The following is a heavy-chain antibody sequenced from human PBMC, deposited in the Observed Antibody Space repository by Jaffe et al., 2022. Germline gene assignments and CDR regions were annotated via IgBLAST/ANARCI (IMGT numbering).Heavy chain of an antibody. Sequence: QVQLVQSGAEVKKPGASVKVSCKASGYTFTDYYMHWVRQAPGQGLEWMGRINPNSGGTNYAQKFQGRVTMTRDTSISTAYMELSRLRSDDTAVYYCARDKHLLYSGYEKAFDYWGQGTLVTVSS. CDR1: GYTFTDYY. CDR3: ARDKHLLYSGYEKAFDY. CDR2: INPNSGGT. J-gene: IGHJ4*02. V-gene: IGHV1-2*06. D-gene: IGHD5-12*01.